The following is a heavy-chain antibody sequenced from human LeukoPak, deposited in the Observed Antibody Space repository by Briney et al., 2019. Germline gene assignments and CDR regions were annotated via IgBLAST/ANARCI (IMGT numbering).Heavy chain of an antibody. CDR1: GYTFTSYG. Sequence: ASVKVSCKASGYTFTSYGISWVRQAPGQGLEWMRWIRAYNGNTNYAQKLQGRVTMTTDTSTSTAYIELRSLRSDDTAVYYCARDPTSRLPKRGYFDYWGQGTLVTVSS. CDR3: ARDPTSRLPKRGYFDY. CDR2: IRAYNGNT. D-gene: IGHD4-11*01. J-gene: IGHJ4*02. V-gene: IGHV1-18*01.